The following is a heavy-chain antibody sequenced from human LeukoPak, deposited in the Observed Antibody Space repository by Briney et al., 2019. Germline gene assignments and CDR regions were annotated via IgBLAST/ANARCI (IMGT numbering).Heavy chain of an antibody. J-gene: IGHJ6*02. D-gene: IGHD3-22*01. CDR2: IGNDGRMM. CDR1: GFTLSSHP. V-gene: IGHV3-48*03. CDR3: ARDASHFDSSGYFHNYYYGMDV. Sequence: GGSLRLSCAASGFTLSSHPMNWVRQAPGKGLEWVSYIGNDGRMMHYADSVKGRFTISRDSAKNSLYLQMNSLGADDTAVYYCARDASHFDSSGYFHNYYYGMDVWGQGTTVTVSS.